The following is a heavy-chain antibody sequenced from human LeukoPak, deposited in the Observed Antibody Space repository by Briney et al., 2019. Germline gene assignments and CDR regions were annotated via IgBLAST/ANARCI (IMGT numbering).Heavy chain of an antibody. CDR2: VYYTGST. V-gene: IGHV4-39*01. J-gene: IGHJ5*02. CDR1: GDSATSGTFY. CDR3: ARHSGSGSLSRPFDP. Sequence: SETLSLTCTVSGDSATSGTFYWAWLRQPPGKGLEWITTVYYTGSTYYNPSLKSRVTISIDTSKNQFSLKLRSVVAPDTALYYCARHSGSGSLSRPFDPWGQGTLVTVSS. D-gene: IGHD3-10*01.